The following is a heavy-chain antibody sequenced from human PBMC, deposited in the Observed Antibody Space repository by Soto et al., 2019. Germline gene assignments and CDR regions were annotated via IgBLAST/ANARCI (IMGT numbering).Heavy chain of an antibody. D-gene: IGHD2-15*01. J-gene: IGHJ6*02. Sequence: QVQLQESGPGLVKPSQTLSLTCTVSGGSISSGGYYWSWIRQHPGKGLEWIGYIYYSGSTYYNPSIKSRVTISVDTSKNQCSLKLSSVTAADTAVYYCARGRGGSCYSCYYYYGMDVWGQGTTVTVSS. CDR2: IYYSGST. CDR1: GGSISSGGYY. V-gene: IGHV4-31*03. CDR3: ARGRGGSCYSCYYYYGMDV.